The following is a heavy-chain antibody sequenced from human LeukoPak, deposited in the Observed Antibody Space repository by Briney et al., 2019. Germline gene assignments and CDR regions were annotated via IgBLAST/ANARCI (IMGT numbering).Heavy chain of an antibody. J-gene: IGHJ5*02. V-gene: IGHV1-2*02. D-gene: IGHD3-3*01. Sequence: GASVTVSCKASGYTFTGYYMHWVRQAPGQGREGMGWINPNSGGTNYAQKFQGRVTITRDTSISTVYMELSRLRSDDTAVYYCARVGSYYDFWSDVNWFDPWGQGTLVTVSS. CDR3: ARVGSYYDFWSDVNWFDP. CDR2: INPNSGGT. CDR1: GYTFTGYY.